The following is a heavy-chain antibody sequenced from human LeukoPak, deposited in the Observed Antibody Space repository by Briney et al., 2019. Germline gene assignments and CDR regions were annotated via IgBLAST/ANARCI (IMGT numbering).Heavy chain of an antibody. CDR1: GFSFSTSG. D-gene: IGHD2-2*01. CDR3: ARGYCTSRGCFPDY. CDR2: MWYDGSHE. Sequence: GRSLRLSCAASGFSFSTSGMLRVRQAPGKGPDWVAVMWYDGSHEYYANSVKGRFTISRDNSKNTLYLQITSLRAEDTAVYYCARGYCTSRGCFPDYWGQGTMVTVSS. J-gene: IGHJ4*02. V-gene: IGHV3-33*01.